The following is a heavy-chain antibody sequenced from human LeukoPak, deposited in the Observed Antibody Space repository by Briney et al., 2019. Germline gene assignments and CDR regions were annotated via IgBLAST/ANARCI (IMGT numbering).Heavy chain of an antibody. D-gene: IGHD6-19*01. CDR3: ARDLGDSSGRTYYFDY. CDR2: ISYDGGNT. CDR1: GFTFSSYA. Sequence: PGGSLRLSCAASGFTFSSYAMHWVRQAPGKGLEWVAVISYDGGNTYYADSVKGRFTISRDNSKNTLYLQMNSLRAEDTAVYYCARDLGDSSGRTYYFDYWGQGTLVTVSS. V-gene: IGHV3-30-3*01. J-gene: IGHJ4*02.